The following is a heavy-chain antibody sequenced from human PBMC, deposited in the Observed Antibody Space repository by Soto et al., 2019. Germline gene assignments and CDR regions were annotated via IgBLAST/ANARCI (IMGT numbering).Heavy chain of an antibody. D-gene: IGHD1-26*01. CDR3: AKGLSPKSKVGATSAFDI. CDR1: GFTFSSYA. Sequence: PVGSLRLSCAASGFTFSSYAMSWVRQAPGKGLEWVSAISGSGGSTYYADSVKGRFTISRDNSKNTLYLQMNSLRAEDTAVYYCAKGLSPKSKVGATSAFDIWGQGTMVTVSS. CDR2: ISGSGGST. J-gene: IGHJ3*02. V-gene: IGHV3-23*01.